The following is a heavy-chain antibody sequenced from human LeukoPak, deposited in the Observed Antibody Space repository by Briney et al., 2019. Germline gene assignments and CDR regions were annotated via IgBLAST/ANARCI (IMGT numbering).Heavy chain of an antibody. CDR1: GYTFTGYY. CDR2: INPTSGGT. J-gene: IGHJ5*02. CDR3: ARNSGSYSLLANWFDP. Sequence: ASVKVSCKASGYTFTGYYMHWVRQAPGQGLEWMGWINPTSGGTNYAQKFQGRVTMTRDTSISTAYMELSRLRSDDTAVYHCARNSGSYSLLANWFDPWGQGALVTVSS. V-gene: IGHV1-2*02. D-gene: IGHD1-26*01.